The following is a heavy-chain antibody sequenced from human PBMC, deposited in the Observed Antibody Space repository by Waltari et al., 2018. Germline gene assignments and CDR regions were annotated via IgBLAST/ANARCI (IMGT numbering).Heavy chain of an antibody. CDR3: ARELPGYYYDSSGYYGHDAFDI. CDR2: IYYSGST. D-gene: IGHD3-22*01. J-gene: IGHJ3*02. Sequence: QVQLQESGPGLVKPSETLSLTCTVSGGSISSYYWSWIRQPPGKGLEWIGYIYYSGSTNYNPSLKSRVTISVDTSKNQFSLKLSSVTAADTAVYYCARELPGYYYDSSGYYGHDAFDIWGQGTMVTVSS. V-gene: IGHV4-59*01. CDR1: GGSISSYY.